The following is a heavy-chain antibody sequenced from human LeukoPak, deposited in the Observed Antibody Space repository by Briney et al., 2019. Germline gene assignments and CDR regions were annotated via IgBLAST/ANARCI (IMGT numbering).Heavy chain of an antibody. J-gene: IGHJ3*02. D-gene: IGHD5-12*01. Sequence: PGGSLRLSCAASGFTFSNYAMTWVRQSPRRGLEWVSVFGDNGKTTYYADSVKGRFTTSRDDSKNTLYLQMDSLRADDTAIYYCARGFSDSAYAALDIWGQGTVVTVSS. CDR1: GFTFSNYA. V-gene: IGHV3-23*01. CDR2: FGDNGKTT. CDR3: ARGFSDSAYAALDI.